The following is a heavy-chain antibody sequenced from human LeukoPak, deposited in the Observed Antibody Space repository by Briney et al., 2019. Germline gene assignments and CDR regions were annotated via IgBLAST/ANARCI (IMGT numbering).Heavy chain of an antibody. V-gene: IGHV4-34*01. CDR3: ARVGRGTSSRALDY. Sequence: PSETLSLTCAISGGSFTDYYWSWIRQPPGKGLEWIGDINDSGSTNSSPSLKSRVVISLDTSKSQLSLKLSPVTAADTATYFCARVGRGTSSRALDYWGQGTLVTVSS. CDR1: GGSFTDYY. D-gene: IGHD1-1*01. CDR2: INDSGST. J-gene: IGHJ4*02.